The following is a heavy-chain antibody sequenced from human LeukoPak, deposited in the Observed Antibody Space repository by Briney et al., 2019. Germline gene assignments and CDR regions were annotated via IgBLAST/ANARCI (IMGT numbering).Heavy chain of an antibody. CDR2: IYHSGST. Sequence: SETLSLTCTVSGYSISSGYYWGWIRQPPGKGLEWIGSIYHSGSTYYNPSLKSRVTISVDTSKNQFSLKLSSVTAADTAVYYCARAGGYVFDYWGQGTLVTVSS. CDR3: ARAGGYVFDY. CDR1: GYSISSGYY. D-gene: IGHD5-12*01. J-gene: IGHJ4*02. V-gene: IGHV4-38-2*02.